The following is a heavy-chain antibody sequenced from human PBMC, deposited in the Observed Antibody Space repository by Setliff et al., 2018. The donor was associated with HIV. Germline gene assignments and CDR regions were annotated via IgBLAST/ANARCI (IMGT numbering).Heavy chain of an antibody. Sequence: SETLSLTCTVSGGSISSYYWSWIRQPAGKGLEWIGRIYASGRTNYNPSLKRRVTISADTSKNQFSLKMGSLTAADTAVYYCARGGGAGSYSRPSWFDPWGQGTLVTVSS. J-gene: IGHJ5*02. CDR3: ARGGGAGSYSRPSWFDP. V-gene: IGHV4-4*07. D-gene: IGHD3-10*01. CDR1: GGSISSYY. CDR2: IYASGRT.